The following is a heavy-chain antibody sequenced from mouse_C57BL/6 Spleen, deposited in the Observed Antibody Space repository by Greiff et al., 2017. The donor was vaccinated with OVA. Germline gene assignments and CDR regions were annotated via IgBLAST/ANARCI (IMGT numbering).Heavy chain of an antibody. Sequence: DVQLQESGEGLVKPGGSLKLSCAASGFTFSSYAMSWVRQTPEKRLEWVAYISSGGDYIYYADTVKGRFTISRDNARNTLYLQMSSLKSEDTAMYYCTRDDYDDYAMDYWGQGTSVTVSS. D-gene: IGHD2-4*01. J-gene: IGHJ4*01. V-gene: IGHV5-9-1*02. CDR1: GFTFSSYA. CDR2: ISSGGDYI. CDR3: TRDDYDDYAMDY.